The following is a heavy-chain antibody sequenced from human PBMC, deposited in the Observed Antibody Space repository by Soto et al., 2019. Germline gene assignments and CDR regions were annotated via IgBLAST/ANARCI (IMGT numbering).Heavy chain of an antibody. V-gene: IGHV3-30-3*01. D-gene: IGHD3-3*01. CDR2: ISSDGSNE. Sequence: QVQLVESGGGVVQPGRSLRLSCAASGFTFSSYAMHWVRQAPGKGLEGVAVISSDGSNEYYADSVKGRFTISRDNSKNTLYLQMNSLRAEDTAVYDCARDGPLRWSGYSFDYWGQGTLVTVSS. CDR3: ARDGPLRWSGYSFDY. CDR1: GFTFSSYA. J-gene: IGHJ4*02.